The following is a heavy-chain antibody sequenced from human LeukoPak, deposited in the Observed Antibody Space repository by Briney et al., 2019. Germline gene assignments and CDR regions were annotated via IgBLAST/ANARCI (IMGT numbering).Heavy chain of an antibody. CDR1: GGTFSSYA. V-gene: IGHV1-69*13. J-gene: IGHJ4*02. Sequence: GASVKVSCKASGGTFSSYASRWVRQPPGQGLEWMGGIIPIFGTANYAQKFQGRVTITADESTSTAYMKLSRMRSEDTAVYYCARGYCSSTSCYWGWGEDYFDYWGQGTLVTVSS. CDR2: IIPIFGTA. CDR3: ARGYCSSTSCYWGWGEDYFDY. D-gene: IGHD2-2*01.